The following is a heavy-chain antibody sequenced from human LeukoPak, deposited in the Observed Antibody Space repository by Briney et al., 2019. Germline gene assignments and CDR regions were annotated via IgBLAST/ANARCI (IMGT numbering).Heavy chain of an antibody. V-gene: IGHV1-2*04. Sequence: ASVKVSCKASGYTFTGYYMHWVRQAPGQGLEWMGWINPNSGGTNYAQKFQGWVTMTRDTSISTAYMELSRLRSDDTAVYYCARGSYYYGSGSYNGMDVWGQGTTVTVSS. CDR3: ARGSYYYGSGSYNGMDV. CDR2: INPNSGGT. J-gene: IGHJ6*02. D-gene: IGHD3-10*01. CDR1: GYTFTGYY.